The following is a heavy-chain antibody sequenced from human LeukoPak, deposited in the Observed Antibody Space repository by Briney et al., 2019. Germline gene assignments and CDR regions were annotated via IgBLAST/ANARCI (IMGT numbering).Heavy chain of an antibody. CDR3: AKGPHYYDSSGYYN. D-gene: IGHD3-22*01. Sequence: GGSLRLSCAASGFTFSSYGMHWVRQTRGKGLEWVAVISYDGSNKYYADSVKGRFTISRDNSKNTLYLQMNSLRAEDTAVYYCAKGPHYYDSSGYYNWGQGTLVTVSS. CDR2: ISYDGSNK. V-gene: IGHV3-30*18. CDR1: GFTFSSYG. J-gene: IGHJ4*02.